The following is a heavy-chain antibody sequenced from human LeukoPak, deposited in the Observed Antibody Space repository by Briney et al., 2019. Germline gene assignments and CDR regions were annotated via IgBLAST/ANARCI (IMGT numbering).Heavy chain of an antibody. CDR2: ISSSSSTI. CDR1: GGSISSSSYY. V-gene: IGHV3-11*01. CDR3: ARLSVDTAMPAYYYGMDV. J-gene: IGHJ6*02. Sequence: LSLTCTVSGGSISSSSYYWGWIRQAPGKGLEWVSYISSSSSTIYYADSVKGRFTISRDNAKNSLYLQMNSLRAEDTAVYYCARLSVDTAMPAYYYGMDVWGQGTTVTVSS. D-gene: IGHD5-18*01.